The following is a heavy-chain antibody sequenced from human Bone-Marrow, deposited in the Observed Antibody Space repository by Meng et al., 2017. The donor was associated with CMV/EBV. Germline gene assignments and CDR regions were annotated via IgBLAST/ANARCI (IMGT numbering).Heavy chain of an antibody. D-gene: IGHD6-13*01. CDR2: INPNSGGT. V-gene: IGHV1-2*02. CDR3: ARGRVNAVAAMGTTPPGDY. Sequence: ASVKVSCKASGYTFTGYYMHWVRQAPGQGLEWMGWINPNSGGTNYAQKFQGRVTMTRDTSISTAYMELSSLTSDDTAVYYCARGRVNAVAAMGTTPPGDYWGQRTLVTVSS. CDR1: GYTFTGYY. J-gene: IGHJ4*02.